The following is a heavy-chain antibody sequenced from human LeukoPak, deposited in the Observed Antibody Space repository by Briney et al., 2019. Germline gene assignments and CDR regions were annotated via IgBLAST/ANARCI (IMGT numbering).Heavy chain of an antibody. CDR3: ARHGAYYYDSSGWFDY. D-gene: IGHD3-22*01. Sequence: GESLKISCKGSGYSFTSYWIGWVRQMPGKGLEWMGIIYLGDSDTRYSPSFQGQVTISADKSISTAYLQWSSLKASDTAMYYCARHGAYYYDSSGWFDYWGQGTLVTVSS. CDR1: GYSFTSYW. J-gene: IGHJ4*02. CDR2: IYLGDSDT. V-gene: IGHV5-51*01.